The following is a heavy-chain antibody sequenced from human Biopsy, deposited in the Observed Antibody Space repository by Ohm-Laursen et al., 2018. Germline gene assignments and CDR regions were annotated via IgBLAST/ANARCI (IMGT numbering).Heavy chain of an antibody. J-gene: IGHJ5*02. V-gene: IGHV4-39*01. Sequence: SETLSLTCIVSGGSISNNNYYWGWIRQPPGKGPEWIGSIFYRGSTHYKPSLKSRVNISVDTSKNQFSLKLNSVTAADTAVYYCARDYDTSGYYYVSWGQGTLVTVSS. D-gene: IGHD3-22*01. CDR3: ARDYDTSGYYYVS. CDR1: GGSISNNNYY. CDR2: IFYRGST.